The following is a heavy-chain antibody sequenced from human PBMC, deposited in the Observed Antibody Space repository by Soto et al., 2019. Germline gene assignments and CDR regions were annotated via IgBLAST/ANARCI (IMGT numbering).Heavy chain of an antibody. V-gene: IGHV1-46*01. Sequence: ASVKVSCKASGYTFTSYYMHWVRQAPGQGLEWMGIINPSGGSTSYAQKFQGRVTMTRDTSTSTVYMELSGLRSDDTAVYYCARDFRGDYYYYGMDVWGQGTTVTVSS. CDR1: GYTFTSYY. J-gene: IGHJ6*02. D-gene: IGHD4-17*01. CDR3: ARDFRGDYYYYGMDV. CDR2: INPSGGST.